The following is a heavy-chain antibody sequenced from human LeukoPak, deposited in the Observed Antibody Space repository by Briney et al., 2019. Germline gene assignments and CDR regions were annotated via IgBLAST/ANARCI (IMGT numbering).Heavy chain of an antibody. J-gene: IGHJ4*02. D-gene: IGHD3-22*01. V-gene: IGHV3-21*06. CDR3: ARDSTYYLRYGYFDS. CDR2: INDVSSHI. Sequence: GGSLRPSCAASGFTFSNSAMNWVRQAPGKGLEWVSSINDVSSHIYYADSVKGRFTISRNNANNSVSLQMNNLRAEDTAVYYCARDSTYYLRYGYFDSWGQGILVTVSS. CDR1: GFTFSNSA.